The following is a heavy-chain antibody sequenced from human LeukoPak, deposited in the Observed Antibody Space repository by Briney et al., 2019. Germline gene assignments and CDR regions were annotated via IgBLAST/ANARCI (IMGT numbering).Heavy chain of an antibody. CDR1: CYSISSGYY. V-gene: IGHV4-38-2*01. D-gene: IGHD1-26*01. Sequence: PSETLSLTCAVSCYSISSGYYWGWIRQPPGKGLEWIGSIYHSGSTYYNPSLKSRVTISVDTSKNQFSLKLSSVTAADTAVYYCASLPDLYSGSYFGDYWGQGTLVTVSS. CDR2: IYHSGST. CDR3: ASLPDLYSGSYFGDY. J-gene: IGHJ4*02.